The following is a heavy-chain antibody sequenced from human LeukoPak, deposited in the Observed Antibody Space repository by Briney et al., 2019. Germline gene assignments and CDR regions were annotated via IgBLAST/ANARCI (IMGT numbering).Heavy chain of an antibody. CDR2: ISWNSGRI. CDR3: ARAQSRGMDFDY. CDR1: GFTFDDYA. D-gene: IGHD3-16*01. V-gene: IGHV3-9*01. J-gene: IGHJ4*02. Sequence: GRSLRLSCAASGFTFDDYAMHWVRQAPGKGLEWVSGISWNSGRIGYADSVKGRFTISRDNAKNSLYLQMNSLRAEDTAVYYCARAQSRGMDFDYWGQGTLVTVSS.